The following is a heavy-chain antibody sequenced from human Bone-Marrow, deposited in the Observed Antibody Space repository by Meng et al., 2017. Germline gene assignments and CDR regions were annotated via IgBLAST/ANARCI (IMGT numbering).Heavy chain of an antibody. Sequence: SETLSLTCTVSGGSISSRSYYWSWIRQPAGQGLEWIGRIYTSGSTNYNPPLKSRVTMSVDTSKNQFSLKLIAVVAADTAVYYCARRGDGYNWDLDYWGQGTLVTVSS. V-gene: IGHV4-61*02. J-gene: IGHJ4*02. D-gene: IGHD5-24*01. CDR1: GGSISSRSYY. CDR2: IYTSGST. CDR3: ARRGDGYNWDLDY.